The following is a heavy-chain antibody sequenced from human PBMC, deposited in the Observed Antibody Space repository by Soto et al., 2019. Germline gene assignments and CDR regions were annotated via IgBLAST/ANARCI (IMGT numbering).Heavy chain of an antibody. CDR1: GYTFTGYY. CDR3: ARGWFGDLGSYYYYYGMDV. D-gene: IGHD3-10*01. V-gene: IGHV1-2*02. CDR2: INPNSGGT. J-gene: IGHJ6*02. Sequence: QVQLVQSGAEVKKPGASVKVSCKASGYTFTGYYMHWVRQAPGQGLEWMGWINPNSGGTNYAQKFQGRVTMTRDTSISTASMELSRLRSDDTAVYYCARGWFGDLGSYYYYYGMDVWGQWTTVTVSS.